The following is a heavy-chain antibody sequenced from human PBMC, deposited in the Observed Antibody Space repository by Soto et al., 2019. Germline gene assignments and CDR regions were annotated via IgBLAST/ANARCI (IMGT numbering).Heavy chain of an antibody. CDR2: VFYTGFT. CDR1: GASISGSYYY. J-gene: IGHJ4*02. Sequence: SETLSLTCAVSGASISGSYYYWAWLRQSPGKGPEWIGSVFYTGFTSYNPSLESRVSVSVDTSKSQFSLRLSAVTAADTAVYYCATSQKGYNWNYFDHWGQGALVTVSS. D-gene: IGHD1-20*01. CDR3: ATSQKGYNWNYFDH. V-gene: IGHV4-39*01.